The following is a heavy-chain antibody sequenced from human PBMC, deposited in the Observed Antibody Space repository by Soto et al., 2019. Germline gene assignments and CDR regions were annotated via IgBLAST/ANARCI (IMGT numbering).Heavy chain of an antibody. CDR1: GGSLSSSNW. Sequence: QVQLQESGPGLVNPSGALSLTCAVSGGSLSSSNWWSWVRQPPGKTLEWLGEIFYSGSTKYNPSLIRRVTISADQSKNPRSLRLTSVSAADTAVYYCVHHGGDPYYHDFRGQGILVTVSS. J-gene: IGHJ4*02. D-gene: IGHD4-17*01. V-gene: IGHV4-4*02. CDR2: IFYSGST. CDR3: VHHGGDPYYHDF.